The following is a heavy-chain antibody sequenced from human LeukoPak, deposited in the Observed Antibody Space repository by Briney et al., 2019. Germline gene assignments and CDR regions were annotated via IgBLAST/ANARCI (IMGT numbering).Heavy chain of an antibody. Sequence: SETLSLTCTVSGGSISSYYWSWIRQPPGKGLEWIGYIYYSGSTNYNPSLKSRVTISVDTSKNQFSLKLSSVTAADTAVYYCARALYYCSGGSCYSGKDAFDIWGQGTMVTVSS. J-gene: IGHJ3*02. CDR1: GGSISSYY. CDR3: ARALYYCSGGSCYSGKDAFDI. CDR2: IYYSGST. D-gene: IGHD2-15*01. V-gene: IGHV4-59*12.